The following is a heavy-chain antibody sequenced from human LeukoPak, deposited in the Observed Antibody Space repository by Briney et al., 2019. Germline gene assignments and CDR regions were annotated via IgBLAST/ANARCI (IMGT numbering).Heavy chain of an antibody. CDR1: GFTFSSYS. V-gene: IGHV3-48*01. D-gene: IGHD1-26*01. Sequence: GGSLRLSCAASGFTFSSYSMNWVRQTPGKGLEWVSYISSSISTIYYADSVKGRFTISRDNAKNSLYLQMNSLRAEDTAVYYCATVRGSYYLDYWGQGTLVTVSS. CDR2: ISSSISTI. CDR3: ATVRGSYYLDY. J-gene: IGHJ4*02.